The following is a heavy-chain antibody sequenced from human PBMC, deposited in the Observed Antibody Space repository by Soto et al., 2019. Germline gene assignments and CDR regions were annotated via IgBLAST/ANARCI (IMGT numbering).Heavy chain of an antibody. CDR2: IYHSGST. Sequence: SETLSLTCAVSGGSISSGGYSWSWIRQPPGKGLEWIGYIYHSGSTYYNPSLKSRVTISVDRSKNQFSLKLSSVTAADTAVYYCARGTDGGYDRRFFGYDYWGQGTLVTVSS. V-gene: IGHV4-30-2*01. J-gene: IGHJ4*02. CDR3: ARGTDGGYDRRFFGYDY. D-gene: IGHD3-22*01. CDR1: GGSISSGGYS.